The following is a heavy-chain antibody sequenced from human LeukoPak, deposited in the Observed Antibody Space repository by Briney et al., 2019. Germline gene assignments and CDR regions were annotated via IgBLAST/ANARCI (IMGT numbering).Heavy chain of an antibody. CDR1: GGTFSSYA. J-gene: IGHJ6*03. CDR2: IIPIFGTA. Sequence: PGRSLRLSCAASGGTFSSYAISWVRQAPGQGLEWMGGIIPIFGTANYAQKFQGRVTITADESTSTAYMELSSLRSEDTAVYYCARSPPSDSNYGFLTYYYYYYMDVWGKGTTVTVSS. CDR3: ARSPPSDSNYGFLTYYYYYYMDV. D-gene: IGHD4-11*01. V-gene: IGHV1-69*01.